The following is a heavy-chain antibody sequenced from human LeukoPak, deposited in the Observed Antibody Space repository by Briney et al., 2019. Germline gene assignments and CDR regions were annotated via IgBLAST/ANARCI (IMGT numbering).Heavy chain of an antibody. CDR2: ISAYNGNT. D-gene: IGHD2-2*01. Sequence: ASVKVSCKASGYTFTSYGISWVRQAPGQGLEWMGWISAYNGNTNYAQKLQGRVTMTTDTSTSTAYMELRSLRSDDTAVYYCARDAQHYCSSTSCYGPRSGADYYYYYMDVWGKGTTVTISS. V-gene: IGHV1-18*01. CDR1: GYTFTSYG. J-gene: IGHJ6*03. CDR3: ARDAQHYCSSTSCYGPRSGADYYYYYMDV.